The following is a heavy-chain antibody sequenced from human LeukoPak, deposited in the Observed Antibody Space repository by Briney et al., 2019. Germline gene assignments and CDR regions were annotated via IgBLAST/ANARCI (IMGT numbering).Heavy chain of an antibody. Sequence: ASVKVSCKASGYTFTSYYMHWVRQAPGRGLEWMGIINPSGGSTSYAQKFQGRVTMTRDTSTSTVYMELSSLRSEDTAVYYCAREYRSGAVDYWGQGTLVTVSS. V-gene: IGHV1-46*01. J-gene: IGHJ4*02. CDR1: GYTFTSYY. CDR3: AREYRSGAVDY. D-gene: IGHD1-26*01. CDR2: INPSGGST.